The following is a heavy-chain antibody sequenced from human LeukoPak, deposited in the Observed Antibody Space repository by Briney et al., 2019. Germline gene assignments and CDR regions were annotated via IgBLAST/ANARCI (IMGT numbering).Heavy chain of an antibody. CDR1: GFTFSNYY. Sequence: GGSLRLSCAVSGFTFSNYYMSWVRQAPGRGLEWVANINQVGTETFYVDSVKGRFTVSRDNARNSLYLQMNSLRPEDTALYYCAKDICSSTSCGNDYWGQGTLVTVSS. CDR2: INQVGTET. V-gene: IGHV3-7*03. J-gene: IGHJ4*02. CDR3: AKDICSSTSCGNDY. D-gene: IGHD2-2*01.